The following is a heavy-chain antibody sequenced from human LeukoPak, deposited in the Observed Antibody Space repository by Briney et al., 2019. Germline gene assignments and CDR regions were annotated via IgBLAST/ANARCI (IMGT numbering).Heavy chain of an antibody. Sequence: SETLSLTCAVYGGSFSGYYWSWIRQPPGKGLEWIGEINHSGSTNYNPPFKSRVTISVDTSKNQFSLKLSSVTAADTAVYYCARGQGDGYNGYFDYWGQGTLVTVSP. D-gene: IGHD5-24*01. CDR3: ARGQGDGYNGYFDY. V-gene: IGHV4-34*01. CDR1: GGSFSGYY. CDR2: INHSGST. J-gene: IGHJ4*02.